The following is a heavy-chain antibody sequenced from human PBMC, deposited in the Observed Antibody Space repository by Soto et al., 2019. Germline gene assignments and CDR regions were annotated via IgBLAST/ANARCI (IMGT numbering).Heavy chain of an antibody. V-gene: IGHV4-34*01. CDR2: VNHSGRT. J-gene: IGHJ4*02. D-gene: IGHD3-22*01. CDR1: GESFRSYY. Sequence: SETLSLTCAVHGESFRSYYWSWIRQPPGKGLEWIGEVNHSGRTNQNPSLKSRVTLSVDTSKNQFSMKVRSLTAADTALYSCARGITMKVGVQGDAPDTYYIDYWRQGTRVT. CDR3: ARGITMKVGVQGDAPDTYYIDY.